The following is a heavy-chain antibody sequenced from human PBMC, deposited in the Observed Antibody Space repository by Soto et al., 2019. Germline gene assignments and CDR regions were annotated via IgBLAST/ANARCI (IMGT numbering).Heavy chain of an antibody. J-gene: IGHJ6*02. CDR3: AREAAAERNYYGLDV. V-gene: IGHV1-18*01. CDR2: ISGYNGNT. CDR1: GYIFSRYG. D-gene: IGHD6-13*01. Sequence: QVQLVQSGPEVRKPGASVKVSCKASGYIFSRYGISWVRQAPGQGLEWMGWISGYNGNTKFGERVQGRVNVTTDTSTSTAYMELRSLRSDDTAVYYCAREAAAERNYYGLDVWGQGPTVIVSS.